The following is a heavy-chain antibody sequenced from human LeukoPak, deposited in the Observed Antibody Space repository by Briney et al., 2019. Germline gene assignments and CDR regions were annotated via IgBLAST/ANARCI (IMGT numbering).Heavy chain of an antibody. V-gene: IGHV4-59*11. Sequence: SDTLSLTCTLSGGSLSGHFWSWFRRPPGKGLENIGYIHSSGSTNYNPSYKSRVTVSLEMSKNQFSLSLSSVTAADTAVYYCARDPGDTDWYNFDFWGQGILVTVSS. CDR1: GGSLSGHF. CDR3: ARDPGDTDWYNFDF. D-gene: IGHD3-9*01. J-gene: IGHJ4*02. CDR2: IHSSGST.